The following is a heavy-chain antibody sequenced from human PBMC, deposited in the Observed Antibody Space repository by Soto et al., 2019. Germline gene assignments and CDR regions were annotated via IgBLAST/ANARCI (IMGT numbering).Heavy chain of an antibody. D-gene: IGHD6-19*01. J-gene: IGHJ4*02. CDR1: GFTDSNNY. Sequence: GGSLRLSCVDSGFTDSNNYMSWISQTPGKGLEWVAVIYSVGNRYYADSVKGRFSVSRDSSKNTVYLQMDDLRAEDTAVYYCARDYSSSLSNPFDYWGQGTLVTVAS. V-gene: IGHV3-53*01. CDR3: ARDYSSSLSNPFDY. CDR2: IYSVGNR.